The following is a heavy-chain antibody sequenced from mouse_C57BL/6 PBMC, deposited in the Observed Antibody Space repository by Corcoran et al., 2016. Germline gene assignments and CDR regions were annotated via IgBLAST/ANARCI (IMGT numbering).Heavy chain of an antibody. CDR2: IYPRSGNT. J-gene: IGHJ2*01. V-gene: IGHV1-81*01. Sequence: QVQLQQSGAELARPGASVKLSCKASGYTFTSYGISWVKQRTGQGLEWIGEIYPRSGNTYYNEKFKGKATLTADKSSSTAYMELRSLTSEDSAVYFCAKYGSSYDLDYWGQGTTLTVSS. CDR3: AKYGSSYDLDY. D-gene: IGHD1-1*01. CDR1: GYTFTSYG.